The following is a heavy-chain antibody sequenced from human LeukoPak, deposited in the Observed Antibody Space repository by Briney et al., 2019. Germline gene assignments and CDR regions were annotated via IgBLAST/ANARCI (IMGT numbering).Heavy chain of an antibody. V-gene: IGHV3-7*01. CDR3: ARDPVEWELLLDY. CDR1: GLTFSSYW. J-gene: IGHJ4*02. CDR2: MNIDGSEK. D-gene: IGHD1-26*01. Sequence: GGSLRLSCAASGLTFSSYWMGWVRQAPGKRLEWVANMNIDGSEKYYADSAKGRFTISRDNARNSVYLQMNSLRVEDTAVYYCARDPVEWELLLDYWGQGTLVTVSS.